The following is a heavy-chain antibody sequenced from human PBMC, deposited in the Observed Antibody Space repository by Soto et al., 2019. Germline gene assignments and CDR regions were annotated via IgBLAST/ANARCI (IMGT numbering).Heavy chain of an antibody. D-gene: IGHD1-1*01. Sequence: QVQLVQSGAEVKKPGSSVKVSCKASGDTFSSHAFGWVRQAPGQGLEWVGGIIPFFRTANYAQKFQGRVAITADESTTTAYMELSSLTSEDTAVYYCARGIEEMATTTAVWSFDLWGRGTLVTVSS. CDR1: GDTFSSHA. CDR2: IIPFFRTA. V-gene: IGHV1-69*01. J-gene: IGHJ2*01. CDR3: ARGIEEMATTTAVWSFDL.